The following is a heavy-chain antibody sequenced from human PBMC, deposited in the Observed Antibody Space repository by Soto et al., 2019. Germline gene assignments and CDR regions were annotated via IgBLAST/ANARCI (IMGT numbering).Heavy chain of an antibody. D-gene: IGHD5-12*01. V-gene: IGHV1-69*13. CDR2: IIPIFGTA. CDR3: ARGGDGYVERYYYGMDV. CDR1: GGTFSSYA. J-gene: IGHJ6*02. Sequence: GASVKVSCKASGGTFSSYAISWVRQAPGQGLEWMGGIIPIFGTANYAQKFQGRVTITADESTSTAYMELSSLRSEDTAVYYCARGGDGYVERYYYGMDVWGQGTTVTVSS.